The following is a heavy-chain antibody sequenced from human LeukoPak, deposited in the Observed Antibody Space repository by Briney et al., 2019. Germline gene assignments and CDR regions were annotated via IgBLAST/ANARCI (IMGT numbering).Heavy chain of an antibody. CDR2: IYPGDSDT. Sequence: GESLKISCKASGYSFTSYWIGWVRQMPGKGLEWVGIIYPGDSDTRYSPSFRGQVTISADKSISTAYLQWSSLKASDSAMYYCATPTAEDAFDIWGQGTMVTVSS. J-gene: IGHJ3*02. V-gene: IGHV5-51*01. D-gene: IGHD4-17*01. CDR1: GYSFTSYW. CDR3: ATPTAEDAFDI.